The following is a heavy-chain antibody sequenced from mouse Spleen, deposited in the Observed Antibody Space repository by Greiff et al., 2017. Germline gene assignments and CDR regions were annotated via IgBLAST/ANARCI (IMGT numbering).Heavy chain of an antibody. CDR1: GYTFTSYW. V-gene: IGHV1-55*01. CDR2: IYPDSGRT. D-gene: IGHD4-1*01. Sequence: QVQLQQPGAELVKPGASVKMSCKASGYTFTSYWINWVKQRPGQGLEWIGDIYPDSGRTNYNEKFKSKATLTVDTSSSTAFMHLSSLTSEDSAVYYCTRGNWDERAWFGHWGQGTLVTVSA. CDR3: TRGNWDERAWFGH. J-gene: IGHJ3*01.